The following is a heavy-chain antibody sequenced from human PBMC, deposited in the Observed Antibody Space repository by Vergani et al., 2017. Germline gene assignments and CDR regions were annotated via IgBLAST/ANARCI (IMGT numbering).Heavy chain of an antibody. D-gene: IGHD3-10*01. CDR3: AKQYFVSGNYLFDY. Sequence: EVLLVESGGGLVQPGESLRLSCTASGFTLSDHVMDWVRQAPGKGLEWVSGISGSGVSAYYTDSVKGRFTISRDNSKNMLFLQMNNLRTEDTAIYYCAKQYFVSGNYLFDYWGQGTLVTVSS. J-gene: IGHJ4*02. V-gene: IGHV3-23*04. CDR2: ISGSGVSA. CDR1: GFTLSDHV.